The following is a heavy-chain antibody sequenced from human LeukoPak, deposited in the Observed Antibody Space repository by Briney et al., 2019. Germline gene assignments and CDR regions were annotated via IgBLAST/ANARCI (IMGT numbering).Heavy chain of an antibody. J-gene: IGHJ4*02. D-gene: IGHD5-18*01. CDR2: IYYSGST. V-gene: IGHV4-59*01. CDR3: ARARGYSYGGFDY. CDR1: GGSISSYY. Sequence: SETLSLTCTVSGGSISSYYWSWIRQPPGKGLEWIGYIYYSGSTNYNPSLKSRVTISVATSKTQFSLKLSSVTAADTAVYYCARARGYSYGGFDYWGQGTLVTVSS.